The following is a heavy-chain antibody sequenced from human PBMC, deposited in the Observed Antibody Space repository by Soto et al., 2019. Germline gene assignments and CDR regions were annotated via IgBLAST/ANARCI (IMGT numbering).Heavy chain of an antibody. CDR2: ISGSGGST. D-gene: IGHD3-10*01. CDR1: GFTFSSYG. V-gene: IGHV3-23*01. Sequence: GGSLRLSCAASGFTFSSYGMSWVRQAPGKGLEWVSAISGSGGSTYYADSVKGRFTISRDNSKNTLYLQMNSLRVEDTAVFYCAKVSDYYASGGYYNYWGQGTLVTVSS. CDR3: AKVSDYYASGGYYNY. J-gene: IGHJ4*02.